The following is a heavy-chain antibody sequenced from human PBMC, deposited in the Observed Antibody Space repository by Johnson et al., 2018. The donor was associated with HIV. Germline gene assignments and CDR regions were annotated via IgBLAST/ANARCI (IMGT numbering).Heavy chain of an antibody. D-gene: IGHD3-22*01. CDR3: ARDNGYYYDSSGSRNAFDI. CDR2: ISYDGSNK. V-gene: IGHV3-30*04. Sequence: VQLVESGGGVVQPGRSLRLSCAASGFTFRSYAMHWVRQAPGKGLEWVAVISYDGSNKYYADSVKGRFTISRDNSKNTLYLQMNSLRAEDTAVYYCARDNGYYYDSSGSRNAFDIWGQGTMVTVSS. CDR1: GFTFRSYA. J-gene: IGHJ3*02.